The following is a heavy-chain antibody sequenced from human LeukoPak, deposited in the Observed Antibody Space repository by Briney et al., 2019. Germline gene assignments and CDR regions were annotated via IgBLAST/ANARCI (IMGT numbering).Heavy chain of an antibody. J-gene: IGHJ3*01. CDR3: AKRPRDSGYYLGAFDG. Sequence: GGSLRLSCAASGFTFSSYAMTWVRQAPGKGLEWVSAISASGADTYYADSVKGRFTISRDNSKNTLYLHMSSLRAEDTAVYFCAKRPRDSGYYLGAFDGWGQGTTVTASS. D-gene: IGHD3-22*01. V-gene: IGHV3-23*01. CDR1: GFTFSSYA. CDR2: ISASGADT.